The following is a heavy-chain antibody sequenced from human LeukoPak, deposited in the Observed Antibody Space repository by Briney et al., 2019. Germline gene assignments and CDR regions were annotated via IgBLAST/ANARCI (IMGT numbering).Heavy chain of an antibody. CDR1: RGSINGYS. J-gene: IGHJ5*02. Sequence: SETLSLTCTVSRGSINGYSWSWLRQSPGGGLEWIGYIYYSGDTAYNPSLRSRVTLSVDTSKNQFSLQLRSVTTADTAVYYCVRGPYGASISKWFDPWGQGTQVSVSP. V-gene: IGHV4-59*01. CDR2: IYYSGDT. D-gene: IGHD4/OR15-4a*01. CDR3: VRGPYGASISKWFDP.